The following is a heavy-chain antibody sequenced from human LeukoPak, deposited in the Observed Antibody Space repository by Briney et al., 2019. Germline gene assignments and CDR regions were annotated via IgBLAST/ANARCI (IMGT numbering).Heavy chain of an antibody. J-gene: IGHJ3*02. Sequence: GGSLRLSCAASGFIFSSYSMNWVRQAPGKGLEWVAYISTSSSIIYYSDSAKGRFTISRDNAKNSLYLQMNSLRVEDTAVYYCARATRGATTGLDAFDIWGQGTMVTVSS. V-gene: IGHV3-48*01. CDR2: ISTSSSII. CDR3: ARATRGATTGLDAFDI. CDR1: GFIFSSYS. D-gene: IGHD1-26*01.